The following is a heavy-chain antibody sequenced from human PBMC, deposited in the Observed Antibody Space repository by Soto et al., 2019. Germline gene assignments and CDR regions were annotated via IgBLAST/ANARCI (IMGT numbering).Heavy chain of an antibody. V-gene: IGHV5-10-1*01. J-gene: IGHJ4*02. CDR2: IDPSDSQT. CDR1: GYSFAGYW. CDR3: ARQIYDSDTGPNFQYYFDS. Sequence: GESLKISCTGSGYSFAGYWITWVRQKPGKGLEWMGRIDPSDSQTYYSPSFRGHVTISVTKSITTVFLQWSSLRASDTAMYYCARQIYDSDTGPNFQYYFDSWGQGTPVTVS. D-gene: IGHD3-22*01.